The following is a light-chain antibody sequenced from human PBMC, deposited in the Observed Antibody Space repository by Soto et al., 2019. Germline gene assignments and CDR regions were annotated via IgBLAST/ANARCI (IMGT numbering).Light chain of an antibody. CDR1: QSISSY. CDR2: AAS. CDR3: QQSYSTRWT. V-gene: IGKV1-39*01. J-gene: IGKJ1*01. Sequence: DFQMTQSPSTLSASVGDRVTITCRASQSISSYLNWYQQKPGKAPKLLIYAASSLQSGVPSRFSGSGSGTDFTLTISSLQPEDFATYYCQQSYSTRWTFGQGTKV.